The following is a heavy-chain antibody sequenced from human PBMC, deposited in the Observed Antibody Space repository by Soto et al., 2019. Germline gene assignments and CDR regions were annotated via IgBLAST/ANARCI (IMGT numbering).Heavy chain of an antibody. V-gene: IGHV1-3*01. D-gene: IGHD1-26*01. Sequence: ASVKVSCKASGYTFTGYAMHWVRQAPGQRLEWMGWINAGNGNTKYSQKFQGRVTITRDTSASTAYMELSSLRSEDTAVYYCARAVAVGALFDYCTQGTLDTGSA. J-gene: IGHJ4*02. CDR3: ARAVAVGALFDY. CDR2: INAGNGNT. CDR1: GYTFTGYA.